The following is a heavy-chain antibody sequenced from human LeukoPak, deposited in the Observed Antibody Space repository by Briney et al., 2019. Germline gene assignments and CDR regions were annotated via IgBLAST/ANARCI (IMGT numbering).Heavy chain of an antibody. V-gene: IGHV4-4*07. CDR3: ARDLFGDLRSDDAFDI. CDR1: GGSISSYY. D-gene: IGHD4-17*01. Sequence: PSETLSLTCTVSGGSISSYYWSWIRQPAGKGLEWIGRIYTSGSTNYNPSLKSRVTMSVDTSKNQFSLKLSSLTAADTAVYYCARDLFGDLRSDDAFDIWGQGTMVTVSS. CDR2: IYTSGST. J-gene: IGHJ3*02.